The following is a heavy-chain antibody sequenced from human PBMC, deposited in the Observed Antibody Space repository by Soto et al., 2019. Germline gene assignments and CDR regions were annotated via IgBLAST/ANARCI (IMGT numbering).Heavy chain of an antibody. CDR1: GYTFTGYY. D-gene: IGHD6-13*01. CDR3: ARGKAAARASCFDS. Sequence: ASVKVSCKASGYTFTGYYMHWVRQAPGQGLEWMGWINPNSGGTNYAQKFQGRVTMTRDTSISTAYMELSRLRSDDTAVYYCARGKAAARASCFDSWGQGTLVTVSS. CDR2: INPNSGGT. V-gene: IGHV1-2*02. J-gene: IGHJ5*01.